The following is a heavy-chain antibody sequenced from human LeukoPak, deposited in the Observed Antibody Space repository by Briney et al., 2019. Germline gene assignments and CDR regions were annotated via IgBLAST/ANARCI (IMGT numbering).Heavy chain of an antibody. J-gene: IGHJ4*02. V-gene: IGHV3-23*01. D-gene: IGHD3-22*01. CDR2: IRGSGGNI. CDR1: GFTFSAYA. Sequence: GGSLRLSCAASGFTFSAYAMSWVRQAPGKGPEWVSAIRGSGGNIFYADPGMGGFTISGDSSKNRLFLQSTSPKAEATALYVCVKIWCRSGYYLFWGQGTLVTVSS. CDR3: VKIWCRSGYYLF.